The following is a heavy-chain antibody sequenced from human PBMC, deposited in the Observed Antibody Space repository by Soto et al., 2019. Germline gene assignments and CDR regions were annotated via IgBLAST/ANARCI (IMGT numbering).Heavy chain of an antibody. D-gene: IGHD3-10*01. Sequence: QVQLVESGGGVVQPGRSLRLSCAASGFTFSSYGMHWVRQAPGKWLEWVAVIWYDGSNKYYADSVKGRFTISRDNSKNTLYLQMNSLRAEDTAVYYCARDSGAGGDYIDYWGQGTLVTVSS. J-gene: IGHJ4*02. V-gene: IGHV3-33*01. CDR3: ARDSGAGGDYIDY. CDR1: GFTFSSYG. CDR2: IWYDGSNK.